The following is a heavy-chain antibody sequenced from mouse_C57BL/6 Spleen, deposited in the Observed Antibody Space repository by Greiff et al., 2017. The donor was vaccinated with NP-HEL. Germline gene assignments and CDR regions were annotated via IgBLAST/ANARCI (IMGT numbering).Heavy chain of an antibody. J-gene: IGHJ2*01. V-gene: IGHV1-50*01. CDR2: IDPSDSYT. CDR1: GYTFTSYW. D-gene: IGHD2-4*01. Sequence: VQLQQPGAELVKPGASVKLSCKASGYTFTSYWMQWVKQRPGQGLEWIGEIDPSDSYTNYNQKFKGKATLTVDTSSSTAYMQLSSLTSEDSAVYYCARKGIYYDYDDGFDYWGQGTTLTVSS. CDR3: ARKGIYYDYDDGFDY.